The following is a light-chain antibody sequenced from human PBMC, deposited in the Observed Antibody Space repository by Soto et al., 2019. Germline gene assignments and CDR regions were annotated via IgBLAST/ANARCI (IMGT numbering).Light chain of an antibody. Sequence: DVVMTQSPLSLPVTLGQPASISCRSSQSLMHSDGNTYLNWFQQRPGQSPRRLIYEVSVRDSGVPYRFGGGGLGTDLTLQISRVEAEDVGVYYRMQGTHWPWTFGQGTEVEIK. V-gene: IGKV2-30*02. J-gene: IGKJ1*01. CDR3: MQGTHWPWT. CDR2: EVS. CDR1: QSLMHSDGNTY.